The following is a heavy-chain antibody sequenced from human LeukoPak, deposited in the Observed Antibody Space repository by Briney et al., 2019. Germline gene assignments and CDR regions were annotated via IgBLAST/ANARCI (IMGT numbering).Heavy chain of an antibody. CDR2: ISSSSSTI. Sequence: GGSLRLSCAASGFTFSSYSMNWVRQAPGKGLEWVSYISSSSSTIYYADSVKGRFTISRDNAKNSLYLQMNSLRAEDTAVYYCARALFPVYYDTAFDIWGQGTMVTVSS. V-gene: IGHV3-48*01. CDR1: GFTFSSYS. D-gene: IGHD3-22*01. CDR3: ARALFPVYYDTAFDI. J-gene: IGHJ3*02.